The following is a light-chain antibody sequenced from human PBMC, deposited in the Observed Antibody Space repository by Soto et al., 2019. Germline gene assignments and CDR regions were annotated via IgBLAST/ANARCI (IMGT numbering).Light chain of an antibody. Sequence: DIKMTQSPSTLSASVGDRVPITCRASQTIRSLLAWYQQKPGKAPKALIYDASRLGSGVPSRFSGSGSGTEFTLTISSLQPDDFATYYCQQYQTYATFGQGTRLEIK. CDR1: QTIRSL. V-gene: IGKV1-5*01. CDR3: QQYQTYAT. J-gene: IGKJ5*01. CDR2: DAS.